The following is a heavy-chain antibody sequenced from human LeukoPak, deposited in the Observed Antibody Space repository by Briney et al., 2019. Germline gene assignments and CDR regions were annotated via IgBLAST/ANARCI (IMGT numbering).Heavy chain of an antibody. D-gene: IGHD3-9*01. CDR3: ARAPTNVLRYFDWSPGGAFDI. CDR1: GFTFSSYA. CDR2: ISYDGSNK. V-gene: IGHV3-30*04. J-gene: IGHJ3*02. Sequence: PGGSLRLSCAASGFTFSSYAMHWVRQAPGKGLEWVAVISYDGSNKYYADSVKGRFTTSRDNSKNTLYLQMNSLRAEDTAVYYCARAPTNVLRYFDWSPGGAFDIWGQGTMVTVSS.